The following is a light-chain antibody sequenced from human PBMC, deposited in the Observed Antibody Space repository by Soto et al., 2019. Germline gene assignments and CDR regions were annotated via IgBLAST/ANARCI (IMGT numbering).Light chain of an antibody. J-gene: IGKJ1*01. CDR2: KAS. Sequence: CQESQDISNYLNWYQQKPGKAPNLLIYKASSLESGVPSRFGGSGSGTEFALTISSLQPDDFATYYCQQYDSNWTFGQGTKVDIK. V-gene: IGKV1-5*03. CDR1: QDISNY. CDR3: QQYDSNWT.